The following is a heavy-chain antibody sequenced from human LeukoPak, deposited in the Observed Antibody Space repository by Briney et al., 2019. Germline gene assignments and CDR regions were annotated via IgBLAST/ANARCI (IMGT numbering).Heavy chain of an antibody. CDR2: FDPEDVDT. Sequence: ASVKVSCKVSEYSLTELSMHWVRLAPGKGLEWMGGFDPEDVDTIYAQKFEGRVTITADESTSTAYMELSSLRSEDTAVYYCARGRVVVPGLWNWFDPWGQGTLVTVSS. V-gene: IGHV1-24*01. D-gene: IGHD2-2*01. CDR1: EYSLTELS. J-gene: IGHJ5*02. CDR3: ARGRVVVPGLWNWFDP.